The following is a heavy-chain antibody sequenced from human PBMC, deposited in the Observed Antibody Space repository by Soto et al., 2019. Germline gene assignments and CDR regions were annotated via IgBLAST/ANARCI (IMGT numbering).Heavy chain of an antibody. CDR2: ISSYSSYM. Sequence: GGSLRLSCAASGFTFSNYNMNWVRQAPGKGLEWVSSISSYSSYMYYADSVKGRFTISRDNAKNSLYLQMNSLRAEDTAVYYCARCLVSAYGSGSHDALDYWGQGILVTVSS. J-gene: IGHJ4*02. CDR3: ARCLVSAYGSGSHDALDY. D-gene: IGHD3-10*01. V-gene: IGHV3-21*01. CDR1: GFTFSNYN.